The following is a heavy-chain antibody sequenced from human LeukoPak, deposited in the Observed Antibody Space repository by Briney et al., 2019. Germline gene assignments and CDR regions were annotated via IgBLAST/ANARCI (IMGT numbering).Heavy chain of an antibody. CDR3: ARDPVYSSSWYPYYYYYGMDV. V-gene: IGHV4-59*01. D-gene: IGHD6-13*01. J-gene: IGHJ6*02. CDR2: ISYSGST. CDR1: GGSISSYF. Sequence: PSETLSLTCSVSGGSISSYFWTWIRQPPGKGLEWIGYISYSGSTNYNPSLKSRVTISVDTSKNQFSLKLSSVTAADTAVYYCARDPVYSSSWYPYYYYYGMDVWGQGTTVTVSS.